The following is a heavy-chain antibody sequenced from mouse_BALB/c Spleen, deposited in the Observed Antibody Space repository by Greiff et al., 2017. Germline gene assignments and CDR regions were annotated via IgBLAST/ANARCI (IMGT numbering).Heavy chain of an antibody. Sequence: VQLKESGPELVKPGASVKIPCKASGYTFTDYNMDWVKQSHGKSLEWIGDINPNNGGTIYNQKFKGKATLTVDKSSSTAYMELRSLTSEDTAVYYCARGNLIYDGYYLNYYAMDYWGQGTSVTVSS. CDR2: INPNNGGT. CDR3: ARGNLIYDGYYLNYYAMDY. J-gene: IGHJ4*01. D-gene: IGHD2-3*01. V-gene: IGHV1-18*01. CDR1: GYTFTDYN.